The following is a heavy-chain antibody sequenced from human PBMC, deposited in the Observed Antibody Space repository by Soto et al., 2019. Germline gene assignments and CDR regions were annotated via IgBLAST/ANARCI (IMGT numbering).Heavy chain of an antibody. V-gene: IGHV2-5*02. Sequence: QITLKESGPTLVKPTQTLTLTCTFSGFSLSTSGVGVGWIRQPPGKALEWLALIYWDDDKRYSPSLKSRLTNTKHTSNNQVVLTMTNIDPVDTATYYCARPYYYDSSGYFDYWGQGTLVTVSS. D-gene: IGHD3-22*01. CDR2: IYWDDDK. CDR3: ARPYYYDSSGYFDY. J-gene: IGHJ4*02. CDR1: GFSLSTSGVG.